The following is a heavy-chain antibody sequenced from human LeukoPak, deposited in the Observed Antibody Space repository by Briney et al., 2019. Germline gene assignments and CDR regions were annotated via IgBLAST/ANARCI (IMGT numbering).Heavy chain of an antibody. V-gene: IGHV5-51*01. CDR1: GYSFTTYW. CDR3: ARRNYDFWSGYPYYYMDV. D-gene: IGHD3-3*01. Sequence: GESLKISCKGSGYSFTTYWIGWVRQMPGKGLEWMGIIYPGDSDTRYSPSFQGQVTISADKSINTAYLQWSSLKASDTTMYYCARRNYDFWSGYPYYYMDVWGKGTTVTVSS. CDR2: IYPGDSDT. J-gene: IGHJ6*03.